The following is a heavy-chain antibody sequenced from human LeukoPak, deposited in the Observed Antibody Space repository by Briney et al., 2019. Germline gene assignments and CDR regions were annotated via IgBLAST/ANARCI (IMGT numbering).Heavy chain of an antibody. J-gene: IGHJ6*03. V-gene: IGHV4-59*01. CDR3: ARVGAPIDYYYMDV. CDR1: GGSISSYY. CDR2: IYYSGST. D-gene: IGHD1-26*01. Sequence: SETLSLTCTVSGGSISSYYWSWIRQPPGKGLEWIGYIYYSGSTNYNPSLKSRVTISVDTSKSQFSLKLSSVTAADTAVYYCARVGAPIDYYYMDVWGKGTTVTVSS.